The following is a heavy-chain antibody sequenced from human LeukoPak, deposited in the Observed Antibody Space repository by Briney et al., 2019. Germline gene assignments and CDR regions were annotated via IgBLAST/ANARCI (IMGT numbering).Heavy chain of an antibody. CDR3: AKDGRATHYDILTGYYKGALDY. CDR1: GFTFSSYA. J-gene: IGHJ4*02. Sequence: PGGSLRLSCAASGFTFSSYAMSWVRQAPGKGLKWVSTINDNGADTYYADSVKGRFTISRDNSKNTLYLQMNSLRAEDTAVYYCAKDGRATHYDILTGYYKGALDYWGQGTLVTVSS. V-gene: IGHV3-23*01. D-gene: IGHD3-9*01. CDR2: INDNGADT.